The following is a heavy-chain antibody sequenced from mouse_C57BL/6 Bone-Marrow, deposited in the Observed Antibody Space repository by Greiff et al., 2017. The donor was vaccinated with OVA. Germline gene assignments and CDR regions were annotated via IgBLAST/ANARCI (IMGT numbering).Heavy chain of an antibody. D-gene: IGHD1-1*01. CDR2: IYPGGGYT. CDR3: ARWHYGTLDY. J-gene: IGHJ2*01. V-gene: IGHV1-63*01. Sequence: VQLVESGAELVRPGTSVKMSCKASGYTFTNYWIGWAKQRPGHGLEWIGDIYPGGGYTNYNEKFKGKATLTADKSSSTAYMQFSSLTSEDSAIYYCARWHYGTLDYWGQGTTLTVSS. CDR1: GYTFTNYW.